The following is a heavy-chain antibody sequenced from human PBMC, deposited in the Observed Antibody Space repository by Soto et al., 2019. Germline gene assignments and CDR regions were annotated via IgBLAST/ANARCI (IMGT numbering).Heavy chain of an antibody. CDR2: IIPVFQTA. V-gene: IGHV1-69*01. D-gene: IGHD3-22*01. J-gene: IGHJ4*02. CDR1: GGLFRSYP. Sequence: QEQLVQSGAEVKKPGSSVKVSCQASGGLFRSYPISWVRQVPGQGLEWMGGIIPVFQTAYYTQRFQGRVTITADESTNTADRELSSLRSEDTAIYYCARGGSGYTWFNEFWGQGTLVTVSS. CDR3: ARGGSGYTWFNEF.